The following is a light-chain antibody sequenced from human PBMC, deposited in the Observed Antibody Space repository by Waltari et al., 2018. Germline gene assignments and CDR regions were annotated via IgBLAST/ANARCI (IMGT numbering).Light chain of an antibody. V-gene: IGKV3-15*01. CDR2: GAS. J-gene: IGKJ2*01. CDR3: QHYDKWLRYS. CDR1: HSISTN. Sequence: VMTQSPATLSVSPGERATLSCRATHSISTNLAWFQEKPGQAPRLLIYGASTRATGVPARFSGSGSGTYFTLVISSLRSEDFAVYYCQHYDKWLRYSFGQGTKVEIK.